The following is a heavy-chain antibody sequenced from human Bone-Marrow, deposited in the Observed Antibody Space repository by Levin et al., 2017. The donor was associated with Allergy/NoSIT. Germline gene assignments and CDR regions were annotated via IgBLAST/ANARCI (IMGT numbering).Heavy chain of an antibody. D-gene: IGHD3-16*01. CDR2: INPNSGVT. V-gene: IGHV1-2*02. CDR1: GYTFTAYQ. Sequence: EASVKVSCKASGYTFTAYQIHWVRQAPGQGLEWMGWINPNSGVTNYSQKFQGRAALTRDTSITTAYMELSRLSSDDTAVYYCTRPTYVPHDACDIWSQGTVVTVSS. J-gene: IGHJ3*02. CDR3: TRPTYVPHDACDI.